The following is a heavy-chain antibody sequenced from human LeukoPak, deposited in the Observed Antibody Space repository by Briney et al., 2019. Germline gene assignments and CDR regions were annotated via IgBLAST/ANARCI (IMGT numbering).Heavy chain of an antibody. J-gene: IGHJ4*02. Sequence: SETLSLTCTVSGGSISSYYWSWIRQPPGKGLEWIGEINHSGSTNYNPSLKSRVTISVDTSKNQFSLKLSSVTAADTAVYYCARVAPRAITMVRGAKSYFDYWGQGTLVTVSS. D-gene: IGHD3-10*01. CDR2: INHSGST. CDR1: GGSISSYY. V-gene: IGHV4-34*01. CDR3: ARVAPRAITMVRGAKSYFDY.